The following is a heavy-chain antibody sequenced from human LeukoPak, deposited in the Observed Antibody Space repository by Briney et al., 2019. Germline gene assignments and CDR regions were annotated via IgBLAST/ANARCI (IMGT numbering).Heavy chain of an antibody. CDR1: GYTFTSYG. CDR3: ARVPLGYCTNGVCYTFDY. J-gene: IGHJ4*02. CDR2: ISAYNGNT. Sequence: ASVKVSCKASGYTFTSYGISWVRQAPGQGLEWMGCISAYNGNTNYAQKLQGRVTMTTDTSTSTAYMELRSLRSDDTAVYYCARVPLGYCTNGVCYTFDYWGRGTLVTVSS. D-gene: IGHD2-8*01. V-gene: IGHV1-18*01.